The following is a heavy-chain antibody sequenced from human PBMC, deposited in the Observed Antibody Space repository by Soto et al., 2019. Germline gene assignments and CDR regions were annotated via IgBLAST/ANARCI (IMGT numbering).Heavy chain of an antibody. J-gene: IGHJ6*02. D-gene: IGHD5-18*01. CDR2: IYPGDSDT. CDR3: AREGYSFGRNNYGMDV. V-gene: IGHV5-51*01. CDR1: GYSCTSYW. Sequence: ESLTTSFTGSGYSCTSYWLGLVRQMPGKGLEWMGIIYPGDSDTRYSPSFQGQVTISADKSINTAYLHWRSLKASDTAMYYCAREGYSFGRNNYGMDVWGQGTKVTVYS.